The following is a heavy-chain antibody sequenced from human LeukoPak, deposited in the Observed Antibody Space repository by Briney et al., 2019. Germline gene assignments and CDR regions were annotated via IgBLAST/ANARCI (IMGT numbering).Heavy chain of an antibody. V-gene: IGHV4-59*01. D-gene: IGHD3-9*01. CDR3: ARGGNFDWLLLDY. Sequence: SETLSLTCTVSGGSISSYYWSRIRQPPGKGLEWIGYIYYSGSTNYNPSLKSRVTISVDTSKNQFSLKLSSVTAADTAVYYCARGGNFDWLLLDYWGQGTLVTVSS. CDR1: GGSISSYY. J-gene: IGHJ4*02. CDR2: IYYSGST.